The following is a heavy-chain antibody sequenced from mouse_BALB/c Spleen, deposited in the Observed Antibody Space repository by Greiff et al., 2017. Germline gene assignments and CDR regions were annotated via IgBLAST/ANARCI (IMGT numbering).Heavy chain of an antibody. CDR2: INSNGGST. CDR3: ARQGTWYFDV. CDR1: GFTFSSYY. Sequence: EVKLVESGGGLVKLGGSLKLSCAASGFTFSSYYMSWVRQTPEKRLELVAAINSNGGSTYYPDTVKGRFTISRDNAKNTLYLQMSSLKSEDTALYYCARQGTWYFDVWGAGTTVTVSS. D-gene: IGHD3-3*01. J-gene: IGHJ1*01. V-gene: IGHV5-6-2*01.